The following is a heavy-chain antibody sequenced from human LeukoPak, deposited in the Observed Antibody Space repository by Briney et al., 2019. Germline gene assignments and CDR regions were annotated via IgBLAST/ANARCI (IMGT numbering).Heavy chain of an antibody. Sequence: KASETLSLTCTVSGGSISSSSYYWGWIRQPPGKGLEWIGSIYYSGSTYYNPSLKSRVTISVDTSKNQFSLKLSSVTAADTAVYYCARRLAATTMIVVEAFDIWGQGTMVTVSS. CDR1: GGSISSSSYY. CDR3: ARRLAATTMIVVEAFDI. CDR2: IYYSGST. V-gene: IGHV4-39*01. D-gene: IGHD3-22*01. J-gene: IGHJ3*02.